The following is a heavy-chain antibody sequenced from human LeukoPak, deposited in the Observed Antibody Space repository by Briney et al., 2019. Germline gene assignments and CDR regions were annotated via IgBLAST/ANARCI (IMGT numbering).Heavy chain of an antibody. CDR1: GYTFTSYG. J-gene: IGHJ5*02. V-gene: IGHV1-18*01. D-gene: IGHD2-2*01. CDR2: ISAYNGNT. CDR3: ARASYCSSTSCYFTKYNWFDP. Sequence: ASVKVSCMASGYTFTSYGISWVRQAPGQGLEWMGWISAYNGNTNYAQKLQGRVTMTTDTTTSTAYMELRSLRSDDTAVYYCARASYCSSTSCYFTKYNWFDPCGQGTLVTVSS.